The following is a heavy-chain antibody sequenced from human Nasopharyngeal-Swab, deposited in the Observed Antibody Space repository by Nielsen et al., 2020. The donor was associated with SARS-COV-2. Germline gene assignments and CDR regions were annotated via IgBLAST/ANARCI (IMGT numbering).Heavy chain of an antibody. CDR3: ARDRWGWLPIGDAFDI. V-gene: IGHV3-21*01. CDR1: GFTFSSYS. J-gene: IGHJ3*02. Sequence: GESLKISCAASGFTFSSYSMNGVRQAPGKGLEWVSSISSSSSYIYYADSVKGRFTISRDNAKNSLYLQMNSLRAEDTAVYYCARDRWGWLPIGDAFDIWGQGTMVTVSS. CDR2: ISSSSSYI. D-gene: IGHD2-21*01.